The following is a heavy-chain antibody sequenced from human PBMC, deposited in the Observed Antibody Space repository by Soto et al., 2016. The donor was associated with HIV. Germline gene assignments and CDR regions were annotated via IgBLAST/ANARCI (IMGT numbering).Heavy chain of an antibody. V-gene: IGHV3-53*02. CDR2: IYSGGST. CDR3: ARVGYTLYYYYYMDV. Sequence: EVQLVETGGGLIQPGGSLRLSCAASGFTVSSNYMSWARQAPGKGLEWVSVIYSGGSTYYADSVKGRFTISRDNSKNTLYFQMNSLRAEDTAVYYCARVGYTLYYYYYMDVWGKGTTVTVSS. CDR1: GFTVSSNY. D-gene: IGHD5-18*01. J-gene: IGHJ6*03.